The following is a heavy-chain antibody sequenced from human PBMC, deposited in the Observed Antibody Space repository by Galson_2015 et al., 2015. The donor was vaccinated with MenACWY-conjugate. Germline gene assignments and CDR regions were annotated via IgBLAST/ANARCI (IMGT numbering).Heavy chain of an antibody. CDR3: AKDMASIVGATTADDYYYYGMDV. CDR2: ISCDSGRI. CDR1: GFTFDDYA. D-gene: IGHD1-26*01. Sequence: SLRLSCAASGFTFDDYAMHWVRQAPGQGLEWVSGISCDSGRIGYADSVKGRFTISRDNAKNSLYLQMNSLRAEDTALYYCAKDMASIVGATTADDYYYYGMDVWGQGTTVTVSS. J-gene: IGHJ6*02. V-gene: IGHV3-9*01.